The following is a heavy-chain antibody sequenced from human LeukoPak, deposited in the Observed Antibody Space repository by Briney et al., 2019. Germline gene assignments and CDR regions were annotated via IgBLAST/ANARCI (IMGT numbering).Heavy chain of an antibody. V-gene: IGHV3-23*01. Sequence: GGSLRLSCAASGFTFSSYAMTWVRQAPGKGLEWVSSISVGSISTYYADSMKGRFTISRDNSKNTLYLQMNSLRVEDTATYYRAKGSDRYYYDYWGQGTLVTVSS. CDR1: GFTFSSYA. CDR2: ISVGSIST. CDR3: AKGSDRYYYDY. J-gene: IGHJ4*02.